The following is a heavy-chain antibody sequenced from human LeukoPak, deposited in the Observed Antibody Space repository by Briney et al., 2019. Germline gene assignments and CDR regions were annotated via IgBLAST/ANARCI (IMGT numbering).Heavy chain of an antibody. V-gene: IGHV4-34*01. D-gene: IGHD3-3*01. CDR2: ISHSGST. Sequence: SETLSLTCAVYGGSFSGYYWSWIRQPPGKGLEWIGEISHSGSTNYNPSLKSRVTISVDTSKNQFSLKLSSVTAADTAVYYCARVGRTIFGVVIMKFDYWGQGTLVTVSS. J-gene: IGHJ4*02. CDR1: GGSFSGYY. CDR3: ARVGRTIFGVVIMKFDY.